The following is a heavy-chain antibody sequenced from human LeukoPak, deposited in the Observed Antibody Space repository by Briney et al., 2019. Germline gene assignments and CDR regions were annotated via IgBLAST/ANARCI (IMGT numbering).Heavy chain of an antibody. CDR1: GFTFSDYY. CDR2: INHSGST. Sequence: GSLRLSCAASGFTFSDYYMSWIRQAPGKGLEWIGEINHSGSTNYNPSLKSRVTISVDTSKNQFSLKLSSVTAADTAVYYCARSPSNYGGNDYWGQGTLVTVSS. D-gene: IGHD4-23*01. CDR3: ARSPSNYGGNDY. J-gene: IGHJ4*02. V-gene: IGHV4-34*01.